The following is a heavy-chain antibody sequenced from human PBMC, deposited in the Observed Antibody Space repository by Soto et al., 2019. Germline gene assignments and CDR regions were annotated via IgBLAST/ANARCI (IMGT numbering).Heavy chain of an antibody. CDR2: INPKSGVT. D-gene: IGHD3-16*01. J-gene: IGHJ3*01. CDR3: ARVAMIISAGPFDL. Sequence: RQGLEWMGWINPKSGVTNYAQKFQGRVTMTRDKSISTGYMEVTRLRSDDTGFYFCARVAMIISAGPFDLWGQGTPVT. V-gene: IGHV1-2*02.